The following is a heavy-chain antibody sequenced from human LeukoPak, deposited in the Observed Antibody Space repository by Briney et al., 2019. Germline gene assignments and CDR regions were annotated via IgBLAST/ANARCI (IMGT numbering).Heavy chain of an antibody. CDR1: GYSFTSYW. Sequence: PGESLKISCKGSGYSFTSYWIGWVRQIPGKGLEWMAIIYPADSDIRYSPSFQGQVTISADKSISTAYLQWSSLKASDTAMYYCARSLTAAAGDYWGQGTLVTVSS. J-gene: IGHJ4*02. CDR3: ARSLTAAAGDY. V-gene: IGHV5-51*01. D-gene: IGHD6-25*01. CDR2: IYPADSDI.